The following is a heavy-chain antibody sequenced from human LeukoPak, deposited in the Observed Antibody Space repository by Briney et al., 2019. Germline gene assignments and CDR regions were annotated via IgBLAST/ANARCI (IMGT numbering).Heavy chain of an antibody. CDR3: ATSGDPYNWNRDAFDI. Sequence: SQTLSLTCAISGDSISSKSAAWYWINQSPSRGLECLARTYYRSMWYNDYAVSVKSRITINPDTSKNQFSLQLNSVTPEDTAVYYCATSGDPYNWNRDAFDIWGQGTMVTVSS. V-gene: IGHV6-1*01. CDR2: TYYRSMWYN. CDR1: GDSISSKSAA. J-gene: IGHJ3*02. D-gene: IGHD1-20*01.